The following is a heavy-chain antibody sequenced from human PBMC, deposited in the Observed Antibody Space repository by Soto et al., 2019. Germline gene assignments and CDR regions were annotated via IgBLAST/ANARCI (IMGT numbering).Heavy chain of an antibody. CDR1: GDSISSGGYS. J-gene: IGHJ4*02. CDR2: IYHSGGP. V-gene: IGHV4-30-2*01. Sequence: QLQLQESGSGLVKPSQTLSLTCAVSGDSISSGGYSWNWIRHPPGKGLEWIGYIYHSGGPAYNPSLNCRVTITVDSSNNQFSLKLRSVTAADTAVYSCARDSRSGYYLEYWGQGTLVTVSS. CDR3: ARDSRSGYYLEY. D-gene: IGHD3-22*01.